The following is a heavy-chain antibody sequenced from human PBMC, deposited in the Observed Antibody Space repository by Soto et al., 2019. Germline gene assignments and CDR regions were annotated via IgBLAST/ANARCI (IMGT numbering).Heavy chain of an antibody. CDR3: ARYCSGGSCYSFDP. J-gene: IGHJ5*02. CDR1: GSTFTGYY. Sequence: ASVKVSCKASGSTFTGYYMHWVRQAPGQGLEWMGWINPNSGGINYAQKFQGRVTMTRDTSISTAYMELSRLRSVDTAVYYCARYCSGGSCYSFDPWGQGTLVTVSS. D-gene: IGHD2-15*01. V-gene: IGHV1-2*02. CDR2: INPNSGGI.